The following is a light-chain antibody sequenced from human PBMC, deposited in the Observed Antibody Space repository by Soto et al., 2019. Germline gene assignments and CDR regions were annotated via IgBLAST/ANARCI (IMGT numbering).Light chain of an antibody. CDR1: ESVSRY. CDR3: QQRSDWPST. J-gene: IGKJ4*01. V-gene: IGKV3-11*01. CDR2: DAS. Sequence: EIVLTQSPDTLSLSPGNRATLSCRASESVSRYLAWYQQKPGQAPRLLIYDASSRAAGIPARFSGSGSGTDFTLPITSLEPEDFAVYYCQQRSDWPSTFGGGTKVEIK.